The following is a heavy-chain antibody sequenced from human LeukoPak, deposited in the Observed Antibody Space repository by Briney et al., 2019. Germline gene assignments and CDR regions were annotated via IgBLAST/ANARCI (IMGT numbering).Heavy chain of an antibody. D-gene: IGHD3-9*01. V-gene: IGHV1-3*01. CDR3: ARDLEAYYDILTGYYIGRPWQPFDY. CDR2: INAGNGNT. J-gene: IGHJ4*02. CDR1: GYTFTSYA. Sequence: ASVKVSCKASGYTFTSYAMHWVRQAPGQRLEWMGWINAGNGNTKYSQEFQGRVIITRDTSASTAYMELSSLRSEDTAVYYCARDLEAYYDILTGYYIGRPWQPFDYWGQGTLVTVSS.